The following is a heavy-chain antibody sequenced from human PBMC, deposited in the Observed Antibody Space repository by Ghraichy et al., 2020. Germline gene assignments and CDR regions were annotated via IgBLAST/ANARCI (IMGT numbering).Heavy chain of an antibody. CDR3: ERDRTIFGLVITETFDY. CDR1: GGTISSYY. Sequence: SETLSLTCTVSGGTISSYYWSWIRQPAGKGLEWIGRIYTSGSTNYNHYLKSRVTMSVDTSKNQFSLKLSSVNAVDTAVYYCERDRTIFGLVITETFDYCGQGTLVTVSS. D-gene: IGHD3/OR15-3a*01. V-gene: IGHV4-4*07. CDR2: IYTSGST. J-gene: IGHJ4*02.